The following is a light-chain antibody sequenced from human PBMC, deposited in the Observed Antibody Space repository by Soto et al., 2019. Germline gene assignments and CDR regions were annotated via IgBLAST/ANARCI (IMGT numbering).Light chain of an antibody. CDR3: LQDYNYPRT. CDR2: AAS. CDR1: QGIRDD. V-gene: IGKV1-6*01. Sequence: AIQMTQSPSSLAASVGDRVTITCRASQGIRDDLGWYQQKPGKAPKLLIYAASSLQGGVPSRFSGSGSGTDFTLTISSLQPEDFATYYCLQDYNYPRTFGQGTKVDIK. J-gene: IGKJ1*01.